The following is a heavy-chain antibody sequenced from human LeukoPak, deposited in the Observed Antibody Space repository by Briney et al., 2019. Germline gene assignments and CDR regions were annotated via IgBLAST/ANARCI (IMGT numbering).Heavy chain of an antibody. Sequence: PGGSLRLSCAASGFTFDDYAMHWVRQAPGKGLEWVSGISWNSGSIGYADSVKGRFTISRDNAKNSLYLQMNSLRAEDMALYYFASQKLGYCSGGSCYGDAFDIWGQGTMVTVSP. CDR3: ASQKLGYCSGGSCYGDAFDI. CDR2: ISWNSGSI. J-gene: IGHJ3*02. CDR1: GFTFDDYA. V-gene: IGHV3-9*03. D-gene: IGHD2-15*01.